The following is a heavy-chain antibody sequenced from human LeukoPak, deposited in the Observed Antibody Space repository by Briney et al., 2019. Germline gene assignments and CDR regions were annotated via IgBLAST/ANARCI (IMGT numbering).Heavy chain of an antibody. CDR2: LYRVGDT. Sequence: QPGGSLRLSCEASGFTVSSSFMSWVRQAPGKGLEWVAVLYRVGDTYYRDSVKGRFTISRDDSKNTLYLQMNSLRVEDTAIYYCARDSYFDYEGVRWFDPWGQGTLVTVAS. V-gene: IGHV3-66*01. CDR1: GFTVSSSF. D-gene: IGHD3-9*01. J-gene: IGHJ5*02. CDR3: ARDSYFDYEGVRWFDP.